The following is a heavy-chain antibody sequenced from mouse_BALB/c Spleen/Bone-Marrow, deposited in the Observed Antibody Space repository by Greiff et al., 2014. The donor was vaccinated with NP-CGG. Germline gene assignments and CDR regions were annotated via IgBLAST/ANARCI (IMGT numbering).Heavy chain of an antibody. CDR2: IYPGDGDT. CDR3: ARSNYPYAMDY. CDR1: GYTFTGYW. Sequence: QVHVKQSGAELARPGASVKLSCKASGYTFTGYWVQWVKQRPGQGLEWIGTIYPGDGDTRYTQKFKGKATLTADKSSSTAYMQLSSLASEDSAVYYCARSNYPYAMDYWGQGTSVTVSS. D-gene: IGHD2-5*01. V-gene: IGHV1-87*01. J-gene: IGHJ4*01.